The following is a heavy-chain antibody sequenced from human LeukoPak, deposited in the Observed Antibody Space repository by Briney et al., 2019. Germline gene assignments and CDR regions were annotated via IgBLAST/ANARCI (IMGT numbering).Heavy chain of an antibody. CDR1: RGSISSYY. V-gene: IGHV4-4*07. Sequence: TSETPSLTCTVSRGSISSYYWSWIRQPAGKGLEWIGRIDACGNTNYKHSLKSLVTMSVDTSKNQSSLKLSSVTASDTAVYYCARVSSSWYQDWYFDLWGRGTRGTVSS. CDR2: IDACGNT. D-gene: IGHD6-13*01. CDR3: ARVSSSWYQDWYFDL. J-gene: IGHJ2*01.